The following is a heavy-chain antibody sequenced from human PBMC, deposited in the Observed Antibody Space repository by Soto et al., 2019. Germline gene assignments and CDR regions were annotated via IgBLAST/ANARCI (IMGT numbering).Heavy chain of an antibody. CDR2: ISAYNGST. J-gene: IGHJ3*02. D-gene: IGHD1-26*01. V-gene: IGHV1-18*01. CDR1: GYTFTSYG. Sequence: ASVKVSCKASGYTFTSYGISWVRQAPGQGLEWMGWISAYNGSTSYAQKFQGRVTMTRDTSTSTVYMELSSLRSEETAVYYCARDRWELPHGDAFDIWGQGTMVTVSS. CDR3: ARDRWELPHGDAFDI.